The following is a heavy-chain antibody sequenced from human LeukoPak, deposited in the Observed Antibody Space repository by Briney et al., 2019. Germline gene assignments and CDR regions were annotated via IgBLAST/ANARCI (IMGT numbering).Heavy chain of an antibody. CDR2: IVGSSST. J-gene: IGHJ4*02. V-gene: IGHV3-21*01. CDR3: ARIGAGSSRDY. Sequence: GGSLRLSCAASGFXFSNFAITWVRQAPGKGPEWVSSIVGSSSTYYADSLKGRFTISRDNAKNSLYLQMNSLRAEDTAVYYCARIGAGSSRDYWGQGTLVTVSS. D-gene: IGHD6-13*01. CDR1: GFXFSNFA.